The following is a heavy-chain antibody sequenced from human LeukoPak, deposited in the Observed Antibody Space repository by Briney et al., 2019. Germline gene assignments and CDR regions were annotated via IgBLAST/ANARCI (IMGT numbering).Heavy chain of an antibody. CDR3: AREDSGWYVDY. Sequence: GASVKVSCKASGYTFTDYYMHWVRQAPGQGLEWMGWINPNSAGTNYAKKFEGRVTMTRDTSISTAYMELSRLRSDDTAVYYCAREDSGWYVDYWGQGTLVTVSS. D-gene: IGHD6-19*01. CDR1: GYTFTDYY. CDR2: INPNSAGT. J-gene: IGHJ4*02. V-gene: IGHV1-2*02.